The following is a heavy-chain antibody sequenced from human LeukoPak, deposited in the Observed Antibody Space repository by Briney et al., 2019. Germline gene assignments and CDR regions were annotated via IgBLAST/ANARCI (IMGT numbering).Heavy chain of an antibody. J-gene: IGHJ4*02. Sequence: ASVKVSCKASGYTFTSYYMHWVRQAPGQGLEWMGIINPSGGSTSYAQKLQGRVTMTTDTSTSTAYMELRSLRSDDTAVYYCARTYYDILTGYYPPGYWGQGTLVTVSS. V-gene: IGHV1-46*01. CDR3: ARTYYDILTGYYPPGY. CDR1: GYTFTSYY. D-gene: IGHD3-9*01. CDR2: INPSGGST.